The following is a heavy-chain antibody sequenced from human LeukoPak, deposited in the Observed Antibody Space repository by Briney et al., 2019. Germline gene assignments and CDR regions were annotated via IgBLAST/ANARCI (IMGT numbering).Heavy chain of an antibody. CDR3: ARTVGTYWFFDL. D-gene: IGHD4-23*01. V-gene: IGHV3-7*01. CDR1: GFPFSSYW. J-gene: IGHJ2*01. Sequence: GGSLRLSCVASGFPFSSYWMTWVRQAPGKGLEWVANIKQDGSKKSYVDSVNGRFTISRDNAKNSLFLQMNSLRADDTAVYYCARTVGTYWFFDLWGRGTLVTVSS. CDR2: IKQDGSKK.